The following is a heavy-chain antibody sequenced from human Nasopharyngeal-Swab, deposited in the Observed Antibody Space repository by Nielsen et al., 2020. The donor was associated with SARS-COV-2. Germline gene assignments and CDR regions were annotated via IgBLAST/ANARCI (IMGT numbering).Heavy chain of an antibody. V-gene: IGHV4-39*07. Sequence: SETLSLTCAVYGGSFSSYYWGWIRQPPGKGLEWIGSIYYSGSTYYNPSLKSRVTISVDTSKNQFSLKLSSVTAADTAVYYCARSGYSYVSYYYYYGMDVWGQGTTVTVSS. D-gene: IGHD5-18*01. CDR1: GGSFSSYY. CDR3: ARSGYSYVSYYYYYGMDV. J-gene: IGHJ6*02. CDR2: IYYSGST.